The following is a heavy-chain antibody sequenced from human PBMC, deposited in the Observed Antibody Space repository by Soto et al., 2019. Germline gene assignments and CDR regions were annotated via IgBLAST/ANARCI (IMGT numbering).Heavy chain of an antibody. V-gene: IGHV1-18*04. CDR1: GYTFTSYG. D-gene: IGHD3-16*02. CDR3: ARIRYYDYVWGSYRPAYFDY. CDR2: ISAYNGNT. Sequence: QVQLVQSGAEVKKPGASVKVSCKASGYTFTSYGISWVRQAPGQGLEWMGWISAYNGNTNYAQKLQGRVTMTTDTSTSTAYMELRRLRSDDTAVYYCARIRYYDYVWGSYRPAYFDYWGQGTLVTVSS. J-gene: IGHJ4*02.